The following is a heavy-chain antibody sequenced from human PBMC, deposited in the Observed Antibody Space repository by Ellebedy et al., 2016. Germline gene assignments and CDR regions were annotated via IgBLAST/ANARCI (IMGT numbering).Heavy chain of an antibody. Sequence: ASVKVSCKASGYTFTSYAMHWVRQAPGQRLEWMGWINAGNGNTKYSQKFQGRVTITRDTSTDTAYMELSSLRSEDTAVYYCARGRVSQYGMDVWGQGTTVTVSS. J-gene: IGHJ6*02. CDR1: GYTFTSYA. CDR2: INAGNGNT. CDR3: ARGRVSQYGMDV. V-gene: IGHV1-3*01.